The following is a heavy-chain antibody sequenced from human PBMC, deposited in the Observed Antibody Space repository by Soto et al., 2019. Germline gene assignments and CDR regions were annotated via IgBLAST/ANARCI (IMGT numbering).Heavy chain of an antibody. Sequence: SETLSLTCAVSSASVIRTKWWSWVRQSPGEGLEWIGEIHHSETTNYNPSLESRVTISVDRSKNQFSLKLSSVTAADTAVYYCARGQVVAAQHWGQGTLVTVSS. CDR2: IHHSETT. J-gene: IGHJ4*02. V-gene: IGHV4-4*02. CDR3: ARGQVVAAQH. CDR1: SASVIRTKW. D-gene: IGHD2-15*01.